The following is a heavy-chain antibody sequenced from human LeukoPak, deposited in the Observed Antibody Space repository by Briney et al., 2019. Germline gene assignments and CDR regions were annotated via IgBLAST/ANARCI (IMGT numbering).Heavy chain of an antibody. D-gene: IGHD3-22*01. Sequence: GGSLRLSCAASGFTFSMFGMHWVRQAPGKGLEWVALIWYDGGNKYCADSVKGRFTISRDNSRNTLYLQMNSLRAEDTAVYYCARNVGAYYYDSSGYYGYWGQGTLVTVSS. J-gene: IGHJ4*02. CDR1: GFTFSMFG. CDR3: ARNVGAYYYDSSGYYGY. CDR2: IWYDGGNK. V-gene: IGHV3-33*01.